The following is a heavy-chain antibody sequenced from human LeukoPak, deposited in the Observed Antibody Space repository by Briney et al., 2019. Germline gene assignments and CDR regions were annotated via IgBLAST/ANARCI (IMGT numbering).Heavy chain of an antibody. V-gene: IGHV1-2*04. CDR2: INPNSGGT. CDR3: ARTGGGYDPHFDY. Sequence: ASVKVSCKASGYTFTGYYMHWVRQAPGQGLEWMGWINPNSGGTNYAQKFQGWVTMTRDTSISTAYMELSRLRSDDTAVYYCARTGGGYDPHFDYWGQGTLVTVSS. D-gene: IGHD5-12*01. J-gene: IGHJ4*02. CDR1: GYTFTGYY.